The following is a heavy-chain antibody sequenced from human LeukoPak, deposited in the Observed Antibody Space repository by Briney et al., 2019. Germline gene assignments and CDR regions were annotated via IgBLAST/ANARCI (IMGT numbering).Heavy chain of an antibody. CDR3: ARDRIVVVPAAMDYYYYGMDV. D-gene: IGHD2-2*01. CDR2: INPNSGGT. J-gene: IGHJ6*02. V-gene: IGHV1-2*04. Sequence: ASVSVSCTASGYTFTGYYMHWVRQAPGQGLEWMGWINPNSGGTNYAQKFQGWVTMTRDTSISTAYMELSRLRSDDTAVYYCARDRIVVVPAAMDYYYYGMDVWGQGTTVTVSS. CDR1: GYTFTGYY.